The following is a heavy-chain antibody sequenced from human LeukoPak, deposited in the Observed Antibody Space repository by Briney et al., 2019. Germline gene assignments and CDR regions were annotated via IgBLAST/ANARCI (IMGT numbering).Heavy chain of an antibody. D-gene: IGHD3-10*01. V-gene: IGHV1-18*04. J-gene: IGHJ4*02. CDR3: ARDRSGGFGELFIWDH. CDR2: ISAYNGNI. Sequence: GASVNVSCKASGYTFTGYYMHWVRQAPGQGLERMGWISAYNGNINYAKTFQVRVTMTTDSSTSTAKMDLRILRSDDTAMYSCARDRSGGFGELFIWDHWGQGTLVTVSS. CDR1: GYTFTGYY.